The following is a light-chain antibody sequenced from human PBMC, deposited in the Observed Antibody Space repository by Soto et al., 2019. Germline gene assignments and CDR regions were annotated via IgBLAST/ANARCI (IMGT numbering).Light chain of an antibody. Sequence: EIELKQAPATLSLSPAERTTLSFRAGQSVSSSSLAGYQQKPGQAPRLLIYGASSRATGIPDSFSGSGFGTDFTLTITRLEPEDSPVYFCQQYAGPPTSLGQGTRL. J-gene: IGKJ5*01. CDR1: QSVSSSS. CDR2: GAS. CDR3: QQYAGPPTS. V-gene: IGKV3-20*01.